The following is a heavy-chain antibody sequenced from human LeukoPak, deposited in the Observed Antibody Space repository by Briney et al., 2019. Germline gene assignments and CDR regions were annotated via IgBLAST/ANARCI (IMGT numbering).Heavy chain of an antibody. J-gene: IGHJ4*02. CDR2: MNPNSGNT. Sequence: ASVKVSCKASGYTFTSYDINWVRQATGQGLEWMGWMNPNSGNTGYAQKFQGRVTMTRNTSISTAYMELRSLRSDDTAVYYCAREESLWFGGDYWGQGTLVTVSS. CDR1: GYTFTSYD. D-gene: IGHD3-10*01. CDR3: AREESLWFGGDY. V-gene: IGHV1-8*01.